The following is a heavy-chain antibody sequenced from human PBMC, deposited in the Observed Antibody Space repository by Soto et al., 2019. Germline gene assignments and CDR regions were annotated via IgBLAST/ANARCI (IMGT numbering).Heavy chain of an antibody. D-gene: IGHD3-22*01. CDR3: ARGGYYFDSSDYFLSYYGMDV. V-gene: IGHV3-48*03. CDR1: GFTFSSYE. CDR2: ITSNGDTI. J-gene: IGHJ6*02. Sequence: GGSLRLSCVGSGFTFSSYEMNWVRQAPGKGLEWVSYITSNGDTIYYTDSVKGRFTISRDNAKNSLSLQMNSLRAEDTAIYYCARGGYYFDSSDYFLSYYGMDVWGQGTTVTVSS.